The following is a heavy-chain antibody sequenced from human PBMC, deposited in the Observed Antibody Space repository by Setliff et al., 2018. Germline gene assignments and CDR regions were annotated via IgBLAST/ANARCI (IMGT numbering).Heavy chain of an antibody. D-gene: IGHD4-4*01. J-gene: IGHJ4*02. Sequence: SETLSLTCAVYGGSFSTYYWIWIRQPPGKGLEWIGEINHSGSTNYNPSLKSRVTISRDNAKNSLYLQLSSLRAEDTAVYYCATDAFSKGDYWGQGTLVTVSS. CDR1: GGSFSTYY. V-gene: IGHV4-34*01. CDR3: ATDAFSKGDY. CDR2: INHSGST.